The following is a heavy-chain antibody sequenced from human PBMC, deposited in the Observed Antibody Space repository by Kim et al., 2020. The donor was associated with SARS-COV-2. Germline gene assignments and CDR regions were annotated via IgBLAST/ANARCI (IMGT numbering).Heavy chain of an antibody. CDR1: GFTFSSYS. Sequence: GGSLRLSCAASGFTFSSYSMNWVRQAPGKGLEWVSYISSSSSTIYYADSVKGRFTISRDNAKNSLYLKMNSLRAEDTAVYYCARDSSVWLATAVDYWGQGTLVTVAA. J-gene: IGHJ4*02. CDR3: ARDSSVWLATAVDY. D-gene: IGHD5-12*01. V-gene: IGHV3-48*04. CDR2: ISSSSSTI.